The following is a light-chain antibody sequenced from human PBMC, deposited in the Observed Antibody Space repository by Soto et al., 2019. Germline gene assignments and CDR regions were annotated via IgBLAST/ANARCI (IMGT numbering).Light chain of an antibody. CDR1: SSDVGGYNY. CDR3: SSYRV. CDR2: DVN. Sequence: QSALTQPASVSGSPGQSITFSCTGTSSDVGGYNYVSWYQQHPGKAPKLLIYDVNNRPSGVSNRFSGSKSGNTASLTISGLQAEDEADYYCSSYRVFGGGTKLTVL. V-gene: IGLV2-14*01. J-gene: IGLJ2*01.